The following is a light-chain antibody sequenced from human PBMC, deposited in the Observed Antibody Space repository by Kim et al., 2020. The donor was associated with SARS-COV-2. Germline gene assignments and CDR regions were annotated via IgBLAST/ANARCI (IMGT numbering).Light chain of an antibody. CDR2: RVS. CDR1: SSDIGDYNY. CDR3: SSYTGSNTLL. J-gene: IGLJ2*01. V-gene: IGLV2-14*03. Sequence: GHPYTGSCTGTSSDIGDYNYDPWYQQHPGKAPKLLIYRVSNRPSGVSNRFSGSKSGNTASLTISGLQAEDEADYYCSSYTGSNTLLFGGGTQLTVL.